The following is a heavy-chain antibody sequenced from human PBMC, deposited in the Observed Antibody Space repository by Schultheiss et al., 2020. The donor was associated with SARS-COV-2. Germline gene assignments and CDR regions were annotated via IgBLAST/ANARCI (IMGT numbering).Heavy chain of an antibody. Sequence: GSLRLSCTVSGGSISSSSYYWGWIRQPPGKGLEWIGSIYYSGSTYYNPSLKSRVTISVDTSKNQFSLKLSSVTAADTAVYYCARARAGPGIADYWGQGTLVTVSS. V-gene: IGHV4-39*07. CDR3: ARARAGPGIADY. CDR1: GGSISSSSYY. J-gene: IGHJ4*02. CDR2: IYYSGST. D-gene: IGHD6-13*01.